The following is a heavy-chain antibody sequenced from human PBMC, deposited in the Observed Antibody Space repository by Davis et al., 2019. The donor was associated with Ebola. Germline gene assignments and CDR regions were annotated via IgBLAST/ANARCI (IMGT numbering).Heavy chain of an antibody. CDR3: AKGGDFDY. CDR2: IKQDGSEI. J-gene: IGHJ4*02. Sequence: GGSLRLSCAASGFTFSSYSMNWVRQAPGKGLEWVANIKQDGSEIYYVDSVKGRFTISRDNAKNSLYLQMNSLRAEDTAVYYCAKGGDFDYWGQGTLVTVSS. D-gene: IGHD3-10*01. V-gene: IGHV3-7*01. CDR1: GFTFSSYS.